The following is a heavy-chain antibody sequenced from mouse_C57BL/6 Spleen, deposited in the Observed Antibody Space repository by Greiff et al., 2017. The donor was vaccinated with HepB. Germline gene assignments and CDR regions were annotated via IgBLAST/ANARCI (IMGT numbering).Heavy chain of an antibody. V-gene: IGHV5-6*01. CDR1: GFTFSRYG. Sequence: EVQLVESGGDLVKPGGSLKLSCAASGFTFSRYGMSWVRQTPDKRLEWVATISSGGSYTYYPDSVKGRFTISRDNAKNTLYLQMSSLKSEDTAMYYCAREGDWGQGTTLTVSS. J-gene: IGHJ2*01. CDR2: ISSGGSYT. CDR3: AREGD.